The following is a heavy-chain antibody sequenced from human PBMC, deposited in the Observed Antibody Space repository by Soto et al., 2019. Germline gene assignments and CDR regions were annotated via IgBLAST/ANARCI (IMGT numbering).Heavy chain of an antibody. Sequence: PSETLSLTCSVSGGSISTYFWSWIRQPPGKGLEYIGYVFYSGGTDYNPSLKSRVTISVDTSKNQFSLKLNSVTAADTAVYYCARHGGSGGWYIPIDYWGQGALVTVSS. CDR1: GGSISTYF. CDR2: VFYSGGT. CDR3: ARHGGSGGWYIPIDY. V-gene: IGHV4-59*08. D-gene: IGHD6-19*01. J-gene: IGHJ4*02.